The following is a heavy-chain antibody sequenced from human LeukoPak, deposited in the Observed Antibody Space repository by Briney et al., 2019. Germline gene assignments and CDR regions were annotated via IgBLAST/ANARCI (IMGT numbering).Heavy chain of an antibody. J-gene: IGHJ3*02. CDR3: AKASGARGYRYHGWAFDI. D-gene: IGHD5-18*01. CDR1: GFTFSSYG. Sequence: GGSLRLSCAASGFTFSSYGMSWVRQAPGKGLEWVSAISGSGGSTYYADSVKGRFTISRDNSKNTLYLQMNSLRAEDTAVYYCAKASGARGYRYHGWAFDIWGQGTMVTVSS. CDR2: ISGSGGST. V-gene: IGHV3-23*01.